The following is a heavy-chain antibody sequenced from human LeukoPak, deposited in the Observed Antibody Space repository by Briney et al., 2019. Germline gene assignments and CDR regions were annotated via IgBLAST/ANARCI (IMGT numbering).Heavy chain of an antibody. D-gene: IGHD1-20*01. V-gene: IGHV4-39*01. Sequence: SETLSLTCTVSGGSISSSSNYWGWIRQPPGKGLEWIGSLYYSGSTYYNPSLKSRVTISVDTSKNKFSLKVNSVTAADTTVYYCARHRSNWPSDAFDIWGQGTMVTVSS. CDR1: GGSISSSSNY. J-gene: IGHJ3*02. CDR2: LYYSGST. CDR3: ARHRSNWPSDAFDI.